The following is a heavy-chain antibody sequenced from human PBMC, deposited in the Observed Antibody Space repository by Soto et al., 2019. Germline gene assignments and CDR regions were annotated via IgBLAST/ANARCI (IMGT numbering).Heavy chain of an antibody. V-gene: IGHV4-61*01. CDR1: GGSVSSGRHY. Sequence: QVQLQESGPGLVKASETLSLTCTVSGGSVSSGRHYWSWIRQPPGKGLEWLGYIYFSGNTNYNPSLKSRVAISLDTSKNQFSLRLTSVTAADTAVYYCAREGNYYDRRGGMDVWGQGTTVTVSS. D-gene: IGHD3-22*01. CDR2: IYFSGNT. CDR3: AREGNYYDRRGGMDV. J-gene: IGHJ6*02.